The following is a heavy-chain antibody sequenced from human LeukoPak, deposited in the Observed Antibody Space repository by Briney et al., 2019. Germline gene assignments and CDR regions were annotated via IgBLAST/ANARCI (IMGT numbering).Heavy chain of an antibody. CDR1: GFTFSSYA. D-gene: IGHD2-2*01. J-gene: IGHJ5*02. CDR3: AKDPYCSSTSCSNWFDP. CDR2: ITGSGGDT. V-gene: IGHV3-23*01. Sequence: PGGSLRLSCAASGFTFSSYAMSWVRQAPGKGLEWVSAITGSGGDTYYADSVKGRFTISRDNSKNTLYLQMNSLRAEDTAVYYCAKDPYCSSTSCSNWFDPWGQGTLVTASS.